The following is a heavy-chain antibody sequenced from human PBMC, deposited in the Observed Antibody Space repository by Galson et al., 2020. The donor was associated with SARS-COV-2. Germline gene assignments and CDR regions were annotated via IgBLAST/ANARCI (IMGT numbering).Heavy chain of an antibody. CDR1: GGSISSGGSY. V-gene: IGHV4-31*03. Sequence: ETSETLSLTCTVSGGSISSGGSYWSSIRQHPGKGLEWIRYLYYSGSTSSNPSLKTRVTISVDTSKNQFSLKLSSVTAADTAVYYCARASRTIFGVVKHFDYWGQGTLVTVSS. D-gene: IGHD3-3*01. CDR2: LYYSGST. CDR3: ARASRTIFGVVKHFDY. J-gene: IGHJ4*02.